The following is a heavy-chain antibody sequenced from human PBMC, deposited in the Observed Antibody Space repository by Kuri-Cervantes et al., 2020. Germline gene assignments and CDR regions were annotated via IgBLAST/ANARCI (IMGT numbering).Heavy chain of an antibody. D-gene: IGHD1-14*01. CDR1: GGSISSYY. V-gene: IGHV4-4*07. CDR3: ARHWNRNNGGAFDI. CDR2: IYTSGST. Sequence: SETLSLTCTVSGGSISSYYWSWIRQPAGKGLEWIGRIYTSGSTNYNPSLKSRVTMSVDTSKNQFSLKLNSVTAADTAVYYCARHWNRNNGGAFDIWGQGTMVTVSS. J-gene: IGHJ3*02.